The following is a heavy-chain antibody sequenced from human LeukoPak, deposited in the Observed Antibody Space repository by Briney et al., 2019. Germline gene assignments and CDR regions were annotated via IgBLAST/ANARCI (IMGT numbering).Heavy chain of an antibody. Sequence: SVKVSCKASGGTFSSYAISWLRQAPGQGLEWLGGIIPILGTANYAQKLQGRVTITADKSTSTAYMELSSLRSEDTAVYYCARVRVNKASIAAAGRSWLDPWGQGTLVTVSS. D-gene: IGHD6-13*01. J-gene: IGHJ5*02. CDR3: ARVRVNKASIAAAGRSWLDP. V-gene: IGHV1-69*06. CDR2: IIPILGTA. CDR1: GGTFSSYA.